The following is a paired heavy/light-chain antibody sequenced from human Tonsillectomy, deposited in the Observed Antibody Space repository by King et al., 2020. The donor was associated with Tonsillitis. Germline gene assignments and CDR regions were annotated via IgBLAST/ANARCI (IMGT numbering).Light chain of an antibody. CDR3: QHYNTYPYT. V-gene: IGKV1-5*03. CDR2: KAS. Sequence: DIQMTQSPSTLSASVGDRVTITCRASQSISHWLAWYQQKPGKAPKLLIYKASSLESGVPSRFSGSGSGTEFTLTIISLQPDDFATYYCQHYNTYPYTFGQGTKLEIK. J-gene: IGKJ2*01. CDR1: QSISHW.
Heavy chain of an antibody. CDR2: IYDGGST. J-gene: IGHJ3*02. V-gene: IGHV3-53*01. CDR3: VRDFCDSSGYHCAFDI. CDR1: GFIVSDNY. D-gene: IGHD3-22*01. Sequence: EVQLVESGGGLIQPGGSLRLSCAASGFIVSDNYMSWVRQAPGKGLEWVSIIYDGGSTYYADSVEGRFTISRDNSENTLYLQMNSLRAEDTAVYYCVRDFCDSSGYHCAFDIWGQGTMVTVSS.